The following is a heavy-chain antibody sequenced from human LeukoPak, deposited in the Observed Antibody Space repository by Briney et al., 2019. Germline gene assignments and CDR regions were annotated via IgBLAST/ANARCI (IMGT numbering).Heavy chain of an antibody. CDR1: GFTFSSYA. Sequence: PGGSLRLSCAASGFTFSSYAMHWVCQAPGKGLEWVAVISYDGSNKYYADSVKGRFTISRDNSKNTLYLQMNSLRAEDTAVYYCARDYSSGWTDAFDIWGQGTMVTVSS. CDR3: ARDYSSGWTDAFDI. D-gene: IGHD6-19*01. J-gene: IGHJ3*02. CDR2: ISYDGSNK. V-gene: IGHV3-30*04.